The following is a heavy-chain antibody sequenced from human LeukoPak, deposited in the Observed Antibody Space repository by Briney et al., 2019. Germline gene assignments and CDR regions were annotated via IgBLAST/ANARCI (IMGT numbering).Heavy chain of an antibody. CDR2: IYSGGGT. CDR1: GFTVTGYY. CDR3: GKYWRES. Sequence: GGSLRLSCGVPGFTVTGYYMTWGRQAPGKGLEWVSVIYSGGGTYYADSVKGRFTISRDNSKNTLYLQMNSLRAEDTAIYYCGKYWRESWGQGTLVTVSS. J-gene: IGHJ4*02. V-gene: IGHV3-66*01. D-gene: IGHD1-1*01.